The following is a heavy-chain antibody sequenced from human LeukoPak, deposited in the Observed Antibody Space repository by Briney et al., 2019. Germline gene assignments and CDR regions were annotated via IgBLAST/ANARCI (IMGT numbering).Heavy chain of an antibody. Sequence: GGSLRLSCAASGFTFSSYAMSWVRQAPGKGLEWVSAISGSGGSTYYADSVKGRFTISRDNSKNTLYLQMNSLRAEDTAVYYCAKTYYDFWSGYYFGDYWGQGTLVTVSS. V-gene: IGHV3-23*01. D-gene: IGHD3-3*01. CDR2: ISGSGGST. CDR1: GFTFSSYA. CDR3: AKTYYDFWSGYYFGDY. J-gene: IGHJ4*02.